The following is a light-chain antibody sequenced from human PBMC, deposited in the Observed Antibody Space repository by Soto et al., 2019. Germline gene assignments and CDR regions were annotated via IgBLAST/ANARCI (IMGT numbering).Light chain of an antibody. CDR2: GAS. Sequence: EIVMTQSPATRSVSPVEIASLCFMASQSVSSNLAWYQQKPGQAPRLLIYGASTRATGIPARFSGSGSGTEFTLTISSLQSEDFAVYYCQQYNNWPPTFGQGTRLEIK. CDR3: QQYNNWPPT. CDR1: QSVSSN. V-gene: IGKV3D-15*01. J-gene: IGKJ5*01.